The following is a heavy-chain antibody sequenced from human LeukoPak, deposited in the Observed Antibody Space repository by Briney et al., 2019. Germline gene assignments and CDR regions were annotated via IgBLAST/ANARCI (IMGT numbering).Heavy chain of an antibody. CDR1: GGSFSGYY. D-gene: IGHD6-19*01. Sequence: SETLSLTCAVYGGSFSGYYWSWIRQPPGKGLEWIGEINHSGSTNYNPSLKSRVTISVDTSKNQFSLKLSSVTAEDTAVYYCAKDRSSGWYYAYYYYGMDVWGQGTTVTVSS. J-gene: IGHJ6*02. V-gene: IGHV4-34*01. CDR3: AKDRSSGWYYAYYYYGMDV. CDR2: INHSGST.